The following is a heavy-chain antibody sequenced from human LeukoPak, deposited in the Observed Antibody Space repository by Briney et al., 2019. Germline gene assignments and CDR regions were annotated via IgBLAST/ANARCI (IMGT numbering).Heavy chain of an antibody. CDR2: ISYDGSNK. CDR3: AKDGARYCSGGSCPYGMDV. Sequence: PGRSLRLSCAASGFTFSSYGMHWVRQAPGKGLEGVAVISYDGSNKYYADSVKGRFTISRDNSKNTLYLQMNSLRAEDTAVYYCAKDGARYCSGGSCPYGMDVWGQGTTVTVSS. J-gene: IGHJ6*02. D-gene: IGHD2-15*01. V-gene: IGHV3-30*18. CDR1: GFTFSSYG.